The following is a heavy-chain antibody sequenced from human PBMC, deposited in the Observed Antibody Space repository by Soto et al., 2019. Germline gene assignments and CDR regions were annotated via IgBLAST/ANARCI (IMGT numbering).Heavy chain of an antibody. CDR2: INSDGSST. CDR3: ARDRSRYYDILNWFDP. J-gene: IGHJ5*02. D-gene: IGHD3-9*01. Sequence: WGSLRLSCAASGFTFVSYWMHCVRQSPLKGLVWVSRINSDGSSTSYADSVKGRFTISRDNAKNTLYLQMNSLRAEDTAVYYCARDRSRYYDILNWFDPWGQGTLVTVSS. V-gene: IGHV3-74*01. CDR1: GFTFVSYW.